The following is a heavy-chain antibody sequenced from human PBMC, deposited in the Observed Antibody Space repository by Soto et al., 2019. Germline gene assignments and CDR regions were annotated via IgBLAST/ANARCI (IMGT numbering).Heavy chain of an antibody. D-gene: IGHD3-16*01. CDR2: ISRSSTYI. CDR1: GFPFSTSN. Sequence: ESGGGLVNPGGSLRLSCVVSGFPFSTSNMNWVRQAPGKGLEWVSFISRSSTYIYYADSVKGRFTISRDDAENSLFLQMNSLRAKDTAVYYCARGVLPISSTSWFDPWGQGTLVTVSS. J-gene: IGHJ5*02. V-gene: IGHV3-21*01. CDR3: ARGVLPISSTSWFDP.